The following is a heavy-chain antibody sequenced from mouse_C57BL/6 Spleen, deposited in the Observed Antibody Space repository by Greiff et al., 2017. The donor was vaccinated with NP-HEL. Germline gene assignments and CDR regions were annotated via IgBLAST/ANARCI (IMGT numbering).Heavy chain of an antibody. CDR2: IYPGDGDT. Sequence: VQLQQSGAELVKPGASVKISCKASGYAFSSYWMNWVKQRPGKGLEWIGQIYPGDGDTNYNGKFTGKATLTADKSSSTAYMQLSSLTSEDSAVYVCARGGGYYDWYFDVWGTGTTVTVSS. V-gene: IGHV1-80*01. J-gene: IGHJ1*03. CDR1: GYAFSSYW. D-gene: IGHD2-3*01. CDR3: ARGGGYYDWYFDV.